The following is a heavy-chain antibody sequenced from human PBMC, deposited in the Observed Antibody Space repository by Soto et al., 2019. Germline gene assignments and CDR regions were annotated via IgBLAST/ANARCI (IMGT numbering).Heavy chain of an antibody. CDR1: GFTFSSYW. J-gene: IGHJ4*02. D-gene: IGHD1-26*01. CDR2: INSDGSTT. V-gene: IGHV3-74*01. Sequence: EVQLVESGGGLVQPGGSLRLSCAASGFTFSSYWMHWVRQAPGKGLVWVSRINSDGSTTSYADSVKGRFTISRDNAKNTLCLQMNSLRAEDTAVYYCASIVRATNFDYRGQGTLVTVSS. CDR3: ASIVRATNFDY.